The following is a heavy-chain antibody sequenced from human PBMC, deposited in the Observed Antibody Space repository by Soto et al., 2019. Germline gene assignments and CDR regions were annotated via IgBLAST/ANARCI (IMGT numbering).Heavy chain of an antibody. V-gene: IGHV3-21*06. CDR1: GYALRDYS. D-gene: IGHD3-9*01. J-gene: IGHJ3*02. CDR3: VRDRDWAFNI. CDR2: AGTSRKYI. Sequence: GGSLRLSCAASGYALRDYSMNWVRQAPGKGLEWVSYAGTSRKYIFYADSVRGRFTISRDDARNSVYLQLNSLRDEDTAVYYCVRDRDWAFNIWGQGTMVTVSS.